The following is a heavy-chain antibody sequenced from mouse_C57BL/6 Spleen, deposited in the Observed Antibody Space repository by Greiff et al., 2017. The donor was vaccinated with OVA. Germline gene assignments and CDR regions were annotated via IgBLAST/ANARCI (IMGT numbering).Heavy chain of an antibody. CDR1: GFSFNTYA. D-gene: IGHD2-1*01. CDR3: VRRYYGNYGAMDY. Sequence: EVHLVESGGGLVQPKGSLKLSCAASGFSFNTYAMNWVRQAPGKGLEWVARIRSKSNNYATYYADSVKDRFTISRDDSESMLYLQMNNLKTEDTAMYYCVRRYYGNYGAMDYWGQGTSVTVSS. J-gene: IGHJ4*01. V-gene: IGHV10-1*01. CDR2: IRSKSNNYAT.